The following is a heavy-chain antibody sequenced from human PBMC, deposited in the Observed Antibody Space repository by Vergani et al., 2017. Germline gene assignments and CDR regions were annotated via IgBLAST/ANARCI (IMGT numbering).Heavy chain of an antibody. CDR2: IYYSGST. Sequence: QVQLQESGPGLVKPSQTLSLTCTVSGGSISSGDYYWSWIRQPPGKGLEWIGYIYYSGSTYYNPSLKSRVTISVDTSKNQFSLKLSSVTAADTAVYYCARGGATVSGFGEPHYYYMDVWGKGTTVTVSS. J-gene: IGHJ6*03. V-gene: IGHV4-30-4*01. D-gene: IGHD3-10*01. CDR1: GGSISSGDYY. CDR3: ARGGATVSGFGEPHYYYMDV.